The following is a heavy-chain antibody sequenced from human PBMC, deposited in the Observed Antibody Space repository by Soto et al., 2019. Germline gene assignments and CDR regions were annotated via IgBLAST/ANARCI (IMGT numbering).Heavy chain of an antibody. CDR3: ARRIRPNWAYDSIDL. CDR1: GYSFTNYW. Sequence: EVQLVQSGAEVKKPGESLKISCKASGYSFTNYWIGWVRQMPGKGLEWMGFVSPGDSDTRYSPSFQGQVTISAAKSINTAYLDWSSLEASDTAMYYCARRIRPNWAYDSIDLWGQGTMVTVSS. J-gene: IGHJ3*01. CDR2: VSPGDSDT. D-gene: IGHD5-12*01. V-gene: IGHV5-51*01.